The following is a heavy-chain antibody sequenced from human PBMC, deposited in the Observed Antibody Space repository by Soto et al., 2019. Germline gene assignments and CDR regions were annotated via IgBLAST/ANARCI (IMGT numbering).Heavy chain of an antibody. D-gene: IGHD6-6*01. CDR2: IYYSGST. J-gene: IGHJ6*02. CDR3: ARVVAQNDREYSSSPRGYYYYGMDV. V-gene: IGHV4-59*01. Sequence: SETLSLTCTVSGGSISSYYWSWIRQPPGKGLEWIGYIYYSGSTNYNPSLKSRVTISVDTSKNQFSLKLSSVTAADTAAYYCARVVAQNDREYSSSPRGYYYYGMDVCGQGTTVTVSS. CDR1: GGSISSYY.